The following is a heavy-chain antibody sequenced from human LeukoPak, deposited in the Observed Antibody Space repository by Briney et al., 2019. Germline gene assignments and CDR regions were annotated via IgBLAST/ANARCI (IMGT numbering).Heavy chain of an antibody. CDR3: ARAPADSSGYYSEYFDY. Sequence: GGSLRLSCAASGFTFRSYSMNWVRQAPGKGLEWVSSISSSSSYIYYADSVKGRFTISRDNAKNSLYLQMNSLRAEDTAVYYCARAPADSSGYYSEYFDYWGQGTLVTVSS. CDR2: ISSSSSYI. V-gene: IGHV3-21*01. J-gene: IGHJ4*02. CDR1: GFTFRSYS. D-gene: IGHD3-22*01.